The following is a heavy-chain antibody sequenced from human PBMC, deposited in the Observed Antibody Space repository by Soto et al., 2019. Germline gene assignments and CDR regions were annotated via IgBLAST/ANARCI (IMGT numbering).Heavy chain of an antibody. D-gene: IGHD6-13*01. J-gene: IGHJ6*02. CDR2: INHSGST. CDR3: ARDVGYSSSWRGYYYYYGTDV. V-gene: IGHV4-34*01. Sequence: PSETLSLTCAVYGGSFSGYYWSWIRQPPGKGLEWVGEINHSGSTNYNPSLKSRVTISVDTSKNQFSLKLSSVTAADTAVYYCARDVGYSSSWRGYYYYYGTDVWGQGTTVTVSS. CDR1: GGSFSGYY.